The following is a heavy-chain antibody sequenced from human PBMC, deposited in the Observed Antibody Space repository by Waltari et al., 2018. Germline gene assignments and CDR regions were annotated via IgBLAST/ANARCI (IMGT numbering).Heavy chain of an antibody. V-gene: IGHV3-30*18. Sequence: QVQLVESGGGVVQPGRSLRLSCAASGFTFSSYGMHWVRQAPGKGLELVAVISDDGSNKYYADSVKGRFTISRDNSKNTLYLQMNSLRAEDTAVYYCAKDLDYYDSSGYTDYWGQGTLVTVSS. J-gene: IGHJ4*02. CDR2: ISDDGSNK. CDR1: GFTFSSYG. CDR3: AKDLDYYDSSGYTDY. D-gene: IGHD3-22*01.